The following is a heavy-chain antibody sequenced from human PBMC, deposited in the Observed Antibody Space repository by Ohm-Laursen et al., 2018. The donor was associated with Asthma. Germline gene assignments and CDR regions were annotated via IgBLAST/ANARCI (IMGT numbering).Heavy chain of an antibody. CDR1: GFTFSSYG. Sequence: SLRLSCTASGFTFSSYGMHWVRQAPGKGLEWVAVISYDGSNKYYADSVKGRFTISRDNSKNTLYLQMNSLRAEDTAVYYCAPRYCSSTSCPYYYYYGMDVWGQGTTVTVSS. J-gene: IGHJ6*02. CDR2: ISYDGSNK. CDR3: APRYCSSTSCPYYYYYGMDV. D-gene: IGHD2-2*01. V-gene: IGHV3-30*03.